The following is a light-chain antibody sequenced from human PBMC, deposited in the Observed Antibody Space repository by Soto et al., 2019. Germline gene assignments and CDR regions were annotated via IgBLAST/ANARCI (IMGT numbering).Light chain of an antibody. CDR2: GSS. CDR1: QRITSY. CDR3: QQSHSMPWT. Sequence: DIQLTQSPSSLSASVGDRVTMTCRPSQRITSYLNWYQQKPGKAPRLLIYGSSSLQGGVPSRFSGSGSGTDFTLTISSLQPEDFATYYCQQSHSMPWTFGQGTKVEIK. V-gene: IGKV1-39*01. J-gene: IGKJ1*01.